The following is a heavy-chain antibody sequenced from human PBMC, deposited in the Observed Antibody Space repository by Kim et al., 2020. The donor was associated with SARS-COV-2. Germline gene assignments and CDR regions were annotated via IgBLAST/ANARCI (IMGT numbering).Heavy chain of an antibody. CDR2: LYHDGST. CDR1: GFSITSGYY. D-gene: IGHD5-12*01. CDR3: SRGWGTVATRSNDY. V-gene: IGHV4-38-2*02. Sequence: SETLSLTCTVSGFSITSGYYWGWIRQPPGARLEWIGSLYHDGSTLLNPTLKSRVTMSVDRSNNQFSLKLSSVTAADTAVYYCSRGWGTVATRSNDYWGQGTLVTVSS. J-gene: IGHJ4*02.